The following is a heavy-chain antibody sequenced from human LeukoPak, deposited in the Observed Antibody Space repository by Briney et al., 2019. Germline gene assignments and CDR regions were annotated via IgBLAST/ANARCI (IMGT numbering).Heavy chain of an antibody. D-gene: IGHD4-17*01. J-gene: IGHJ4*02. CDR3: ARGSSPHYAVDY. CDR2: ISSSSAI. CDR1: GFTFSSYS. V-gene: IGHV3-48*01. Sequence: KSGGSLRLSCATSGFTFSSYSMNWVRQAPGKGLEWVSYISSSSAIYYVDSVKGRFTISRDNAKNSLYLQMNGLRAEDTAVYYCARGSSPHYAVDYWGQGTLVTVSS.